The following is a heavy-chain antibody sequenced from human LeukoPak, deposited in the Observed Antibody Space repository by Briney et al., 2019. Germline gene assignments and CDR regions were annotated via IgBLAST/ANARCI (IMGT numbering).Heavy chain of an antibody. CDR3: AKDRLMHSYQVDV. J-gene: IGHJ6*04. D-gene: IGHD2-2*01. CDR2: IRYDRSNR. CDR1: GFTLSSYG. V-gene: IGHV3-30*02. Sequence: GGSLRLSCAASGFTLSSYGMHWVRQAPGRGLEWVAFIRYDRSNRYYADFVKGRFTISRDNSKNTLFLQMNSLRVEDTAVYYCAKDRLMHSYQVDVWGKGTTVTISS.